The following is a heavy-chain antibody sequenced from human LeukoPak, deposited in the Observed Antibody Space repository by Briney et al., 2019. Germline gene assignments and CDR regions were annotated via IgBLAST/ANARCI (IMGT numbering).Heavy chain of an antibody. Sequence: GGSLRLSGAASGFTFSSYAMSWVRQAPGKGLEWVSAISGSGGSTYYADSVKGRFTISRDNSKNTLYLQMNSLRAEDTAVYYCARYGSGSSVNWFDPWGQGTLVTVSS. CDR1: GFTFSSYA. CDR2: ISGSGGST. J-gene: IGHJ5*02. D-gene: IGHD3-10*01. CDR3: ARYGSGSSVNWFDP. V-gene: IGHV3-23*01.